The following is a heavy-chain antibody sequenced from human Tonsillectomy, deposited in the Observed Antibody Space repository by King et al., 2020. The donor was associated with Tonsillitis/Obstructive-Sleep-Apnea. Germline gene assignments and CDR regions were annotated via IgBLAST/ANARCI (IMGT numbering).Heavy chain of an antibody. Sequence: VQLVESGGGVVQPGRSLRLSCEVSGFIFSVFAMHWVRQAPGKGLEWVALISYDGSSKYFADSGKGRFTISRDNSKNTLYLHMTSLRAEDTAVYYCAREGATHDAFDIWGQGTMVTVSS. CDR1: GFIFSVFA. D-gene: IGHD3-16*01. CDR3: AREGATHDAFDI. V-gene: IGHV3-30*07. CDR2: ISYDGSSK. J-gene: IGHJ3*02.